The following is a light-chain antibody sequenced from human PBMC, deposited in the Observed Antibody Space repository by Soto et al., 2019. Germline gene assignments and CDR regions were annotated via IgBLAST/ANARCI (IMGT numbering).Light chain of an antibody. J-gene: IGLJ1*01. CDR3: TSFSSSTSLYV. V-gene: IGLV2-14*01. CDR2: QVT. CDR1: TRDIAGYNY. Sequence: QSALTQPDSVSGSLGQSITISCTGTTRDIAGYNYISWYQQLPGKAPKLMIYQVTIRPSGISNRFSGSKSGNTSSLTISGLQAEDEADYYCTSFSSSTSLYVFGTGTKLTVL.